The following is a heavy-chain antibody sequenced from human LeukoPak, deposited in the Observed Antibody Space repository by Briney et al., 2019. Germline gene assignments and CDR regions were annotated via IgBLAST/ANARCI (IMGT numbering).Heavy chain of an antibody. CDR3: ASRVVYYYDSSGSLDDY. CDR1: GLTFSSYS. V-gene: IGHV3-21*01. D-gene: IGHD3-22*01. J-gene: IGHJ4*02. Sequence: GGSLRLSCAASGLTFSSYSMNWVRQAPGKGLEWVSSISSSSSYIYYADSVKGRFTISRDNAKNSLYLQMNSLRAEDTAVYYCASRVVYYYDSSGSLDDYWGQGTLVTVPS. CDR2: ISSSSSYI.